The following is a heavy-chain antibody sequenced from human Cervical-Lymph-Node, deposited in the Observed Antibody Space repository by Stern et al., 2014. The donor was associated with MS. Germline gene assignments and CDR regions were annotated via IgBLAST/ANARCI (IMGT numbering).Heavy chain of an antibody. J-gene: IGHJ5*02. CDR1: GYTFNKYL. Sequence: QVQLVQSGSELKKPGASVKVSCKASGYTFNKYLINWVRQAPGQGLEWMGWINTNTGTPMYARDFAGRFVFSLDTSVSTAYLQISRLKTEDTAVYYCARDMSDFWSDYGHNWFDPWGQGTLVTVSS. CDR2: INTNTGTP. V-gene: IGHV7-4-1*02. D-gene: IGHD3-3*01. CDR3: ARDMSDFWSDYGHNWFDP.